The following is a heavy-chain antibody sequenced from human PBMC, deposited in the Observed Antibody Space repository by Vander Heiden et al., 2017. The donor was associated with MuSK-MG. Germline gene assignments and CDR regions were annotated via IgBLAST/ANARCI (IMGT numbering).Heavy chain of an antibody. D-gene: IGHD7-27*01. CDR1: GFSLSTSGVG. CDR3: AHRQLGTDAFDM. CDR2: IYWNDDK. J-gene: IGHJ3*02. V-gene: IGHV2-5*01. Sequence: QITLKESGPTLVKPTQTLTLTCTFSGFSLSTSGVGVGWIRQPPGKALEWLALIYWNDDKRYRPALKSRLTITKDTSKNQVVLTMTNMDPVDTATYFSAHRQLGTDAFDMWGQGTMVTVSS.